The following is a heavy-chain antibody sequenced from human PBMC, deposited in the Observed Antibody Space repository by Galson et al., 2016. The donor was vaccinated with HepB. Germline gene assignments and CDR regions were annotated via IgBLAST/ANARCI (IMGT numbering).Heavy chain of an antibody. D-gene: IGHD6-19*01. Sequence: SETLSLTCIVFGGSINNDNHCWGWIRQPPGKGLEWIGSIYYSGNTHYNPSLNSRVTISADTPKNQFSLRPTSVTASDTAIYCGARNNSGWYTFASWGQGTLVTVSS. J-gene: IGHJ5*01. CDR1: GGSINNDNHC. V-gene: IGHV4-39*01. CDR2: IYYSGNT. CDR3: ARNNSGWYTFAS.